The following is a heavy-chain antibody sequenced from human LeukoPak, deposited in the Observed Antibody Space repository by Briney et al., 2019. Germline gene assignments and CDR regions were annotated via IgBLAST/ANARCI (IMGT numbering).Heavy chain of an antibody. CDR1: GGSISSYY. J-gene: IGHJ4*02. V-gene: IGHV3-23*01. CDR2: ISGSGGST. Sequence: ETLSLTCTVSGGSISSYYWSWVRQAPGKGLEWVSAISGSGGSTYYADSVKGRFTISRDNSKNTLYLQMNSLRAEDTAVYYCAKGDYYDSSGRFDYWGQGTLVTVSS. D-gene: IGHD3-22*01. CDR3: AKGDYYDSSGRFDY.